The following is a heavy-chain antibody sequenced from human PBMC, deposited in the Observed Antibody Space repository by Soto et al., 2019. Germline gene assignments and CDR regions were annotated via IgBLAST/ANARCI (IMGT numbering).Heavy chain of an antibody. CDR1: GFTFSSYA. J-gene: IGHJ4*02. V-gene: IGHV3-23*01. D-gene: IGHD5-18*01. CDR3: AKDSGYSYGYDYFDY. CDR2: ISGSGGST. Sequence: PGGSLRLSCAASGFTFSSYAMSWVRQAPGKGLEWVSGISGSGGSTYYADSVKGRFTISRDNFKNTLYLQMNSLRAEDTAVYYCAKDSGYSYGYDYFDYWGQGTLVTVSS.